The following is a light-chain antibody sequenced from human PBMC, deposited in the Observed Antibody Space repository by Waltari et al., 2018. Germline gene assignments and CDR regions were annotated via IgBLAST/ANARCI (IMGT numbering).Light chain of an antibody. CDR1: RAIHNF. Sequence: DVQMTQYPSALSASVGDRVTVTCRASRAIHNFVNWYQQEPRKPPKLLIYDASNLETGVPSRFSGSGSGTDFTFTISSLQPEDIATYYCQQYDNLPITFGQGTRLEIK. CDR3: QQYDNLPIT. J-gene: IGKJ5*01. CDR2: DAS. V-gene: IGKV1-33*01.